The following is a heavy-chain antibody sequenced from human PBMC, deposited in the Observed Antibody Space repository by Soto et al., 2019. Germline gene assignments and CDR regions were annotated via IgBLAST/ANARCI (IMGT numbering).Heavy chain of an antibody. CDR1: GYTFTGYY. D-gene: IGHD6-19*01. Sequence: ASVKVSCKASGYTFTGYYMHWVRQAPGQGLEWMGWINPNSGGTNYAQKFQGRVTMTRDTSISTAYMELSRLSSDDTAVYYCARGVGSSGWYPPTLYYYYYGMDVWGQGTTVTVSS. CDR2: INPNSGGT. J-gene: IGHJ6*02. CDR3: ARGVGSSGWYPPTLYYYYYGMDV. V-gene: IGHV1-2*02.